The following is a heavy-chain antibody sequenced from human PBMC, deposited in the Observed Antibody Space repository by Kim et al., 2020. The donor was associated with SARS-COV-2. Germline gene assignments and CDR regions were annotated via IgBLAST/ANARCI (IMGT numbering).Heavy chain of an antibody. J-gene: IGHJ4*02. CDR2: IYYSGST. CDR3: ARPFSYGSGLYYFDY. V-gene: IGHV4-39*01. Sequence: SETLSLTCTVSGGSISSSSYYWGWIRQPPGKGLEWIGSIYYSGSTYYNPSLKSRVTISVDTSKNQFSLKLSSVTAADTAVYYCARPFSYGSGLYYFDYWGQGTLVTVSS. CDR1: GGSISSSSYY. D-gene: IGHD3-10*01.